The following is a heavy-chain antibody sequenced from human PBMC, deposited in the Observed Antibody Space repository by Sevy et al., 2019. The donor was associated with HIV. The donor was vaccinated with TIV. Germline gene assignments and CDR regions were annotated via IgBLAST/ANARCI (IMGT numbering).Heavy chain of an antibody. CDR1: GLTLNNYA. J-gene: IGHJ4*02. D-gene: IGHD4-17*01. CDR2: INLNGENK. Sequence: GGSLRLSCAASGLTLNNYAVSWVRQAPGKGLEWVSLINLNGENKFYADSVKGRFTISRDNFKNMLYLEMKSLRAEDTAVYYCVYHYGDYGRGNWGQGTLVTVSS. CDR3: VYHYGDYGRGN. V-gene: IGHV3-23*01.